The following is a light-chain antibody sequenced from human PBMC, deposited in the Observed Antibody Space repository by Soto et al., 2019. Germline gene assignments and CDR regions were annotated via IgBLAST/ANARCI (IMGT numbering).Light chain of an antibody. Sequence: QSVLTQPASVSGSAGQSITISCSGTMRDVGAYNLVSWYQQHPGTAPKLIIYEVRNRPSGISSRFSGSRSGNTASLTISGLQAEDEADYYCISYTGSSTSYVFGTGTKVTVL. J-gene: IGLJ1*01. CDR2: EVR. CDR1: MRDVGAYNL. V-gene: IGLV2-14*01. CDR3: ISYTGSSTSYV.